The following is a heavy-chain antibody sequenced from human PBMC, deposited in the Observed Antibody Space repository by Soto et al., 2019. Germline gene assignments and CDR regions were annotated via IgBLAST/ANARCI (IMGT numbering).Heavy chain of an antibody. CDR1: GFSFSSYG. CDR3: VASQYFFDY. D-gene: IGHD5-12*01. V-gene: IGHV3-30*03. J-gene: IGHJ4*02. CDR2: ISYDGSNK. Sequence: QVQLVESGGGVVQPGRSLRLSCAASGFSFSSYGMQWVRQAPGKGLEWVAVISYDGSNKYYADSVKDRFTISRDNSKKSLFLQMNSLRADDTAVFYCVASQYFFDYCGQGTLVTVSS.